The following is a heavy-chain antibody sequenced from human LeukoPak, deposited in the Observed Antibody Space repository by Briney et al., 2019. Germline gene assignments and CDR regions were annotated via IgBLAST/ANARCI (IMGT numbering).Heavy chain of an antibody. D-gene: IGHD3-10*01. CDR1: GFTVSSNY. Sequence: GGSLRLSCAASGFTVSSNYMSWVRQAPGKGLEWVSVIYSAGSTYYADSVKGRFTISRDDSKNTLYLRMNSLRAEDTAVYYCARAGIYGSGSLDAFDIWGQGTMVTVSS. J-gene: IGHJ3*02. CDR3: ARAGIYGSGSLDAFDI. V-gene: IGHV3-53*01. CDR2: IYSAGST.